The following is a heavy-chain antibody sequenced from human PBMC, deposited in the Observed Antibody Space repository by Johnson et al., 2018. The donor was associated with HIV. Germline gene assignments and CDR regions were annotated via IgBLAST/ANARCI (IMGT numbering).Heavy chain of an antibody. CDR2: IPFHGSQQ. CDR1: GFSFSSYG. V-gene: IGHV3-30*19. Sequence: QVQLVESGGGVVQPGGSLRLSCAASGFSFSSYGLYWARQAPDKGLEWVADIPFHGSQQYYGDSVKGRFTISRDNSRDTLSLERNSLRVEDTAVYNCPRAAHRSGWYGRMGDAFDIWGQGTMVTVSS. CDR3: PRAAHRSGWYGRMGDAFDI. J-gene: IGHJ3*02. D-gene: IGHD6-19*01.